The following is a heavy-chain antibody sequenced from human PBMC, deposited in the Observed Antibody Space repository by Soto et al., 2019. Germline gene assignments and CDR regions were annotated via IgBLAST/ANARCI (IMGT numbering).Heavy chain of an antibody. CDR2: IHGGGNK. J-gene: IGHJ5*02. CDR1: GLNVNINY. CDR3: ASGPTLAARLGWNYSDP. Sequence: EVQLVESGGTVIQPGESLRLSCATSGLNVNINYVTWVRQAPGKGLEWLSIIHGGGNKFYSDSVKGRFTISRDTSKNTVYLQMSSLTVDDTAVYYCASGPTLAARLGWNYSDPGGQGTLVTVSS. V-gene: IGHV3-53*01. D-gene: IGHD1-7*01.